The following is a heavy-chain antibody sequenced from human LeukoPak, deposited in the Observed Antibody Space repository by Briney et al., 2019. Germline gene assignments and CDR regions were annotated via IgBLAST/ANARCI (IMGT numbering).Heavy chain of an antibody. J-gene: IGHJ4*02. CDR1: GDSITSSSYY. CDR3: LNFIAYTIMNY. Sequence: SETLSLTCTVSGDSITSSSYYWGWIRQPPGKGLEWTGTISHGGSTYYNPSLKSRVSISGDTSKTQFSLTLSSVTAADTAVYYCLNFIAYTIMNYWGQGALVIVSS. D-gene: IGHD5-12*01. CDR2: ISHGGST. V-gene: IGHV4-39*07.